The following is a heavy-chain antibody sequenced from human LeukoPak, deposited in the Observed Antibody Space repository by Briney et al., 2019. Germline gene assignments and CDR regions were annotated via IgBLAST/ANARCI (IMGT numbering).Heavy chain of an antibody. CDR3: ARANYDGSDY. Sequence: SETLSLTCTVSGGSISSYYWSWIRQPAGKGLEWIGRIYTSGTTNYNPSLKSRVTMSVDTSKNQFSQKMRSVTAADTAVYYCARANYDGSDYWGQGTLVTVSS. V-gene: IGHV4-4*07. CDR1: GGSISSYY. CDR2: IYTSGTT. J-gene: IGHJ4*02. D-gene: IGHD3-22*01.